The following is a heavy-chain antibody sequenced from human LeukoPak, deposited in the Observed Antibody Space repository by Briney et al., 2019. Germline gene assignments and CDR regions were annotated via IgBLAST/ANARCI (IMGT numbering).Heavy chain of an antibody. CDR2: ISYDGSNK. CDR3: ARLCSGGSCTNDY. D-gene: IGHD2-15*01. V-gene: IGHV3-30*03. Sequence: PGGSLRLSCAASGFTFSSYDMHWVRQAPGKGLEWVAVISYDGSNKYYADSVKGRFTISRDNSKNTLYLQMNSLRAEDTAVYYCARLCSGGSCTNDYWGQGTLVAVSS. J-gene: IGHJ4*02. CDR1: GFTFSSYD.